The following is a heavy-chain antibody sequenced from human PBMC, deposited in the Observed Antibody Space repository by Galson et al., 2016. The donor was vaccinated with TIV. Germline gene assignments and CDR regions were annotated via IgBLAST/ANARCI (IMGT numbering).Heavy chain of an antibody. CDR3: VKVPAAAGAGVLEN. J-gene: IGHJ1*01. V-gene: IGHV3-9*01. CDR2: ISWNSGRV. D-gene: IGHD6-13*01. CDR1: GFTFADNA. Sequence: SLRLSCAASGFTFADNAMHWVRQRPGKGLEWVSSISWNSGRVGYVDSVKGRFTISRDNAKNSLYLQMNSLKIEGTAMYYCVKVPAAAGAGVLENWDQGTLVTVSS.